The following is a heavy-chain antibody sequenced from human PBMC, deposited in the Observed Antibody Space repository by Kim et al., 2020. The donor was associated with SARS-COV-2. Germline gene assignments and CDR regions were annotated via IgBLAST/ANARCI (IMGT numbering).Heavy chain of an antibody. CDR3: AGDQYCSSTSCFHYYYY. D-gene: IGHD2-2*01. J-gene: IGHJ6*01. Sequence: GGSLRLSCAASGFTFSSYAMHWVRQAPGKGLEWVAVISYDGSNKYYADSVKGRFTISRDNSKNTLYLQMNSLRAEDTAVYYCAGDQYCSSTSCFHYYYY. CDR2: ISYDGSNK. CDR1: GFTFSSYA. V-gene: IGHV3-30*04.